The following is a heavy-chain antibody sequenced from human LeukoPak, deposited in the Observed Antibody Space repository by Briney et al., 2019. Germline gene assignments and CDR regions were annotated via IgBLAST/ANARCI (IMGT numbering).Heavy chain of an antibody. J-gene: IGHJ4*02. Sequence: GGSLRLACAASGFTFSSFEMHWVRQAPGKGLEWVSYISSRGTTIYYAESVKGRFTISRDNAKNSLYLQMNTLRAEDTAVYFCTRDSSSSLDYWGQGSLVTVSS. D-gene: IGHD2/OR15-2a*01. CDR3: TRDSSSSLDY. CDR2: ISSRGTTI. V-gene: IGHV3-48*03. CDR1: GFTFSSFE.